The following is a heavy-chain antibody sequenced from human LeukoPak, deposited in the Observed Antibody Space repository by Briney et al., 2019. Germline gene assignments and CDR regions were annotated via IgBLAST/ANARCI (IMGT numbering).Heavy chain of an antibody. V-gene: IGHV3-23*01. CDR3: AKVVTAINYYYYYGMDV. D-gene: IGHD2-21*02. CDR1: GFTFSSYA. J-gene: IGHJ6*02. Sequence: SGGSLRLSCAASGFTFSSYAMSWVRQAPGKGLELGSAISGSGGSTYYANSVKGRFTISIDNSKNTLYLQMNSLRAEDTAVYYCAKVVTAINYYYYYGMDVWGQGTTVTVSS. CDR2: ISGSGGST.